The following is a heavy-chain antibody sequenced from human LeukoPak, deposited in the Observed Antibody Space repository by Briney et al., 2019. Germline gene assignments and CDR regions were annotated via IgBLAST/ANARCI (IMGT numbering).Heavy chain of an antibody. D-gene: IGHD3-10*01. CDR2: ISGSGVAT. J-gene: IGHJ5*02. Sequence: GGSLRLSCAASGFTFSTYVMSWVRQAPGKGLEWVSGISGSGVATHYADSVKGRFTISRDNSKNALYLQMNSLRAEDTAVYYCAKELPRGGWFDPWGQGTLVTVSS. CDR3: AKELPRGGWFDP. CDR1: GFTFSTYV. V-gene: IGHV3-23*01.